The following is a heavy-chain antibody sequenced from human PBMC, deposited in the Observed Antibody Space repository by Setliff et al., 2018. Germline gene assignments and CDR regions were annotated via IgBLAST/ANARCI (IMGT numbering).Heavy chain of an antibody. Sequence: GASVKVSCKASGYTLSNSILSWVRQAPGQGLEWVGWVSPYNGDTYYAQNLQGRVTMTTDTSTTTAYLELRSLTSDDTAVYYCSRLVRYCTTTSCQGASGAEFWGQGTLVTVSS. CDR3: SRLVRYCTTTSCQGASGAEF. D-gene: IGHD2-2*01. J-gene: IGHJ4*02. CDR2: VSPYNGDT. CDR1: GYTLSNSI. V-gene: IGHV1-18*01.